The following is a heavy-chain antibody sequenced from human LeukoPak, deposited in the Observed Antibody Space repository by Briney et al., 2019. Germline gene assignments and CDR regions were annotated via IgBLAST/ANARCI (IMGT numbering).Heavy chain of an antibody. CDR2: INPSGGST. CDR1: GYTFTSYY. D-gene: IGHD5-18*01. J-gene: IGHJ6*03. Sequence: GASVKVSCKASGYTFTSYYMHWVRQAPGQGLEWMGIINPSGGSTSYAQKFQGRVTMTRDTSTSTVYMELSSLRSEDTAVYYCARESVDTAMVGYYYYYYYMDIWGKGTTVTISS. CDR3: ARESVDTAMVGYYYYYYYMDI. V-gene: IGHV1-46*01.